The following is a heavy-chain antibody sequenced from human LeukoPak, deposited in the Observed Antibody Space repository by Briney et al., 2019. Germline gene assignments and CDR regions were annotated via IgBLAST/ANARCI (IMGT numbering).Heavy chain of an antibody. V-gene: IGHV1-46*01. CDR3: ARDHTGDS. Sequence: GASVKVSCKGSGYTFTTYYMHWVRQAPGQGLEWMGIINPSGGSTRHAPKSQGRVTMTTATSTSTVHMELSSLRSEDTAVSYCARDHTGDSWGQGTLVTVSS. CDR2: INPSGGST. J-gene: IGHJ4*02. CDR1: GYTFTTYY.